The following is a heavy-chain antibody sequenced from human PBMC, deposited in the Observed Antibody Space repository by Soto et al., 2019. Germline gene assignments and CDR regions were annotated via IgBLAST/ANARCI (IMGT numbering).Heavy chain of an antibody. CDR1: GYSFATSG. V-gene: IGHV1-18*01. J-gene: IGHJ4*02. Sequence: ASVKVSCKASGYSFATSGISWVRQAPGQGLEWMGWISAYNGNTNYEQKLQDRVTMTTDTSTSTAYLELRSLRSDDTAVYYCARAGHYYDSSGYADWGQGTLVTVSS. CDR3: ARAGHYYDSSGYAD. D-gene: IGHD3-22*01. CDR2: ISAYNGNT.